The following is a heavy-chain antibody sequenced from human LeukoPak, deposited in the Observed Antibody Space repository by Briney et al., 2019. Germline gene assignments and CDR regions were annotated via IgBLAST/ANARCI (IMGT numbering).Heavy chain of an antibody. CDR1: GGSISSYY. Sequence: SETLSLTCTVSGGSISSYYWSWIRQPPGKGLEWIGYIYYSGSTNYNPSLKSRVTISIDTSKNQFSLKLSSVTAADTAVYYCAREDTAMVSDGFDIWGQGTMVTVSS. J-gene: IGHJ3*02. CDR2: IYYSGST. V-gene: IGHV4-59*01. CDR3: AREDTAMVSDGFDI. D-gene: IGHD5-18*01.